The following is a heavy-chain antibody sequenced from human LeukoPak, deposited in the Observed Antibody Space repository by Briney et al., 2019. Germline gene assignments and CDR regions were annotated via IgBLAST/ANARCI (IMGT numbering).Heavy chain of an antibody. CDR1: GFTFSSYG. Sequence: GGSLRLSCAASGFTFSSYGMHWVRQAPGKGLEWVSYISSSGSTISYADSVKGRFTISRDNSKNTLYLQMNSLRAEDTAVYYCAKGLGYCSGGSCYSWFDPWGQGTLVTVSS. CDR2: ISSSGSTI. V-gene: IGHV3-48*04. J-gene: IGHJ5*02. D-gene: IGHD2-15*01. CDR3: AKGLGYCSGGSCYSWFDP.